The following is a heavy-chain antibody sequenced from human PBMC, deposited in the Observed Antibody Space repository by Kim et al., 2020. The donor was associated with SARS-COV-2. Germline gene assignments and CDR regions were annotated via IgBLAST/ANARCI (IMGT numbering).Heavy chain of an antibody. Sequence: GGSLRLSCAASGFTFSSYWMSWVRQAPGKGLEWVANIKQDGSEKYYVDSVKGRFTISRDNAKNSLYLQMNSLRAEDTAVYYCARDLKSIAAGTGNYYYYYYMDVWGKGTTVTVSS. CDR1: GFTFSSYW. CDR3: ARDLKSIAAGTGNYYYYYYMDV. CDR2: IKQDGSEK. V-gene: IGHV3-7*01. D-gene: IGHD6-6*01. J-gene: IGHJ6*03.